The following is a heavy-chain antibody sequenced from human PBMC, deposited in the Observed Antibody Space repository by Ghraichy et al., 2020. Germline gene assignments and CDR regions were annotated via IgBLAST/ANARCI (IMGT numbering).Heavy chain of an antibody. V-gene: IGHV3-30-3*01. CDR2: ISYDGSNK. D-gene: IGHD2-2*01. J-gene: IGHJ4*02. Sequence: LSLTCAASGFTFSSYAMHWVRQAPGKGLEWVAVISYDGSNKYYADSVKGRFTISRDNSKNTLYLQMNSLRAEDTAVYYCARGESWGVVVPAAGIDYWGQGTLVTVSS. CDR1: GFTFSSYA. CDR3: ARGESWGVVVPAAGIDY.